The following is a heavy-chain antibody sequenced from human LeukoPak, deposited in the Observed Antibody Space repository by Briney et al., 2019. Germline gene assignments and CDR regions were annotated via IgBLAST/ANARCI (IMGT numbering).Heavy chain of an antibody. D-gene: IGHD3-9*01. CDR3: ARAGGTNYDILTGYYNSGDYFDY. CDR1: GFTFSTYT. CDR2: ISSSGSTI. V-gene: IGHV3-48*04. J-gene: IGHJ4*02. Sequence: PGGSLRLSCAASGFTFSTYTMNWVRQAPGKGLEWVSYISSSGSTIYYADSVKGRFTISRDNAKNSLYLQMNSLRAEDTAVYYCARAGGTNYDILTGYYNSGDYFDYWGQGTLVTVSS.